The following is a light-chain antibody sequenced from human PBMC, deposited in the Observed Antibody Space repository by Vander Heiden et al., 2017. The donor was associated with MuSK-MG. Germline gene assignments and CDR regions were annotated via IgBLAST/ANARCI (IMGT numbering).Light chain of an antibody. CDR2: DDS. CDR1: NIGIKS. CDR3: QVWDDNSDHVI. Sequence: HWLTPPPSVSVAPGQTARITCGGNNIGIKSVHWYQQKPGQAPVVVVYDDSDRPSGIPERFSGFNSGNTATLTISRVEAGDEADYYCQVWDDNSDHVIFGGGTKLIFL. V-gene: IGLV3-21*02. J-gene: IGLJ2*01.